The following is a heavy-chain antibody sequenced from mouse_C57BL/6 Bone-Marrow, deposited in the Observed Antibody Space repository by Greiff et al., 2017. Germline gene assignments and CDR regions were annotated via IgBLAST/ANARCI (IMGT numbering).Heavy chain of an antibody. V-gene: IGHV1-80*01. Sequence: QVQLQQSGAELVKPGASVKISCKASGYAFSSYWMNWVKQRPGKGLEWIGQIYPGDGDTNYNGKFKGQATLTADKSSSTAYMQLSSLTSEDSAVYFCARSAITTVVATDAMDYWGQGTSVTVSS. J-gene: IGHJ4*01. CDR1: GYAFSSYW. CDR2: IYPGDGDT. CDR3: ARSAITTVVATDAMDY. D-gene: IGHD1-1*01.